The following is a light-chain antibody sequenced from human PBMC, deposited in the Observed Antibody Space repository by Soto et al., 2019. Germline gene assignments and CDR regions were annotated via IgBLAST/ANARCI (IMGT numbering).Light chain of an antibody. CDR1: QTISSW. CDR2: DAS. Sequence: DIQMTQSPSTLSGSVGDRVTITCRASQTISSWLAWYQQKPGKAPKLLIYDASSLESGVPSRFSGSGSGTEFTLTISSLQPDDFATYYCQQYTNYPWTFGQGTKV. V-gene: IGKV1-5*01. CDR3: QQYTNYPWT. J-gene: IGKJ1*01.